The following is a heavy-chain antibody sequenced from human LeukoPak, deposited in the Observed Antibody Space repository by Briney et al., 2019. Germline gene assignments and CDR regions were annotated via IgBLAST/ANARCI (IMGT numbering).Heavy chain of an antibody. CDR1: GYTFTGYY. D-gene: IGHD3-16*01. J-gene: IGHJ4*02. Sequence: ASVKVSFKASGYTFTGYYMHWVRQAPGQGLEWMGWINPNSGSTNYAQKFQGRVTMTRDTSISTAYMELSRLRSDDTAVYYCARAEGVFGFTFREVRALFDYWGQGTLVTVSS. CDR2: INPNSGST. CDR3: ARAEGVFGFTFREVRALFDY. V-gene: IGHV1-2*02.